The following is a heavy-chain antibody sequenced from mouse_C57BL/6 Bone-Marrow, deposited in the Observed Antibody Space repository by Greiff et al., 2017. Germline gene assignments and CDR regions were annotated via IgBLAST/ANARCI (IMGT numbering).Heavy chain of an antibody. Sequence: EVQLQQSGPELVKPGDSVKISCKASGYSFTGYFMNWVMQSHGTSLEWIGRINPYNGDTFYNQKFKGKATLTVDKSYSTAHMKLRSLTSEDSAVDYGARGVLWGQGTLVTVSA. CDR2: INPYNGDT. D-gene: IGHD2-14*01. J-gene: IGHJ3*01. V-gene: IGHV1-20*01. CDR3: ARGVL. CDR1: GYSFTGYF.